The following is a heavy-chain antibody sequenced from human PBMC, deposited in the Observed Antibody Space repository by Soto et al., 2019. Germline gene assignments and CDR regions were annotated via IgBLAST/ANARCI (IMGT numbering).Heavy chain of an antibody. CDR3: AKDQEEGIAVAGPHDY. J-gene: IGHJ4*02. CDR1: GGTFSSYA. V-gene: IGHV1-69*01. CDR2: IIPIFGTA. Sequence: QVQLVQSGAEVKKPGSSVKVSCKASGGTFSSYAISWVRQAPGQGLEWMGGIIPIFGTANYAQKFQGRVTITADESTSTAYMELSSLRSEDTAVYYCAKDQEEGIAVAGPHDYWGQGTLVTVSS. D-gene: IGHD6-19*01.